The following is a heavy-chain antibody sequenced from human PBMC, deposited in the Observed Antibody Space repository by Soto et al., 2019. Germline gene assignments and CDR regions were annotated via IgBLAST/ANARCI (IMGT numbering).Heavy chain of an antibody. CDR1: GFTFSSYA. J-gene: IGHJ4*02. CDR3: AKDQIGVVPPRLFDY. V-gene: IGHV3-23*01. Sequence: EVQLLASGGGLVQPGGSLRLSCAASGFTFSSYAMSWVRQAQGKGLEWVSAISGSGGSTYYADSVKGRFTITRDNSKNTLYLQMNSLRAEATAVYYCAKDQIGVVPPRLFDYWGQGTLVTVSS. CDR2: ISGSGGST. D-gene: IGHD3-22*01.